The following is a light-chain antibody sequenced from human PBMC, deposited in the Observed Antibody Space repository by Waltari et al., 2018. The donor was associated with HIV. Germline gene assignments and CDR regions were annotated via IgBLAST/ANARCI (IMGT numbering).Light chain of an antibody. CDR2: EVS. CDR1: SSDVGGYNL. CDR3: SSYTSSSLV. V-gene: IGLV2-14*02. J-gene: IGLJ2*01. Sequence: QSALTQPASVSGSPGQSITISCTGTSSDVGGYNLVSWYHQHPGKAPKLMIYEVSNRPAGVSNRLSCAKSCNTASLTISGLQAEDEADYYCSSYTSSSLVFGGGTKLTVL.